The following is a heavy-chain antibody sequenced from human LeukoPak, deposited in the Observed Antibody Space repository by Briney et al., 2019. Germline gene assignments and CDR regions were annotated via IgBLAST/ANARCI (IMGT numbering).Heavy chain of an antibody. CDR2: ISGSGGAT. D-gene: IGHD3-22*01. CDR1: GFTFSNYA. J-gene: IGHJ6*03. CDR3: ARGSSGSTYYYMDV. Sequence: GGSLRLSCAASGFTFSNYAMTWVRQAPGKGPEWVSGISGSGGATYYPLSVKGRFTISRDSAKNTLYLQMTSLRVEDTAVYYCARGSSGSTYYYMDVWGKGTTVTVSS. V-gene: IGHV3-23*01.